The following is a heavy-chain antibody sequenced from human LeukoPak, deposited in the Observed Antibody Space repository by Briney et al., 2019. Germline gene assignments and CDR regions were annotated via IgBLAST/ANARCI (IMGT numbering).Heavy chain of an antibody. CDR1: GGAFSSYA. D-gene: IGHD2-8*01. CDR2: IIPIFGTA. Sequence: SVKVSCKASGGAFSSYAISWVRQAPGQGLEWMGGIIPIFGTANYAQKFQGRVTITTDESTSTAYMELSSLRSEDTAVYDCARGVSGLMVYENWFDPWGQGTLVTVSS. V-gene: IGHV1-69*05. J-gene: IGHJ5*02. CDR3: ARGVSGLMVYENWFDP.